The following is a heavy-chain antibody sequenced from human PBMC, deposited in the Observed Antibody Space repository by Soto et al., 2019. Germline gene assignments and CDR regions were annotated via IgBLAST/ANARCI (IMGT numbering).Heavy chain of an antibody. D-gene: IGHD2-8*01. Sequence: PGGSLRLSCAASGFTFSSAWMNWVRQAPGKGLEWVGRIKSKSDGGTTDYAAPVKGRFTISRDDSKSTLFLQVDSLKTEDTAVYYCTTDVWPARRSDFWGQGTLVTVSS. CDR2: IKSKSDGGTT. J-gene: IGHJ4*02. CDR1: GFTFSSAW. CDR3: TTDVWPARRSDF. V-gene: IGHV3-15*07.